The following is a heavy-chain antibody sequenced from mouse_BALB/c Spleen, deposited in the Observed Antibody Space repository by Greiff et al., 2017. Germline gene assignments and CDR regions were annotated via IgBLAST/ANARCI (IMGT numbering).Heavy chain of an antibody. CDR2: ISYDGSN. V-gene: IGHV3-6*02. CDR3: ARALYGSSYGTYAMDY. D-gene: IGHD1-1*01. CDR1: GYSITSGYY. J-gene: IGHJ4*01. Sequence: EVQLVESGPGLVKPSQSLSLTCSVTGYSITSGYYWNWIRQFPGNKLEWMGYISYDGSNNYNPSLKNRISITRDTSKNQFFLKLNSVTTEDTATYYCARALYGSSYGTYAMDYWGQGTSVTVSS.